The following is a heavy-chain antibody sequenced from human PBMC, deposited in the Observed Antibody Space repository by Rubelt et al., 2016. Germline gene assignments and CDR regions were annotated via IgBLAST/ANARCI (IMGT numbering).Heavy chain of an antibody. CDR3: ARLRGEYPPFDY. Sequence: EVQLVQSGAEVKKPGESLRISCEVSGYSFANYWITWVRQMPGKDLEWMGRIDPSDSYTCYSPSCQGRVTFSADKSISTAYLQWSSLRASDTAIYYCARLRGEYPPFDYWGQGALVTVST. J-gene: IGHJ4*02. D-gene: IGHD3-10*01. CDR1: GYSFANYW. CDR2: IDPSDSYT. V-gene: IGHV5-10-1*01.